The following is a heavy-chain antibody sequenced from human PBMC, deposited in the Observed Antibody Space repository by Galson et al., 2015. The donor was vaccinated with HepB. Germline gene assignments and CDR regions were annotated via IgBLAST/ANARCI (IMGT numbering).Heavy chain of an antibody. J-gene: IGHJ2*01. CDR2: ISSSSSYI. V-gene: IGHV3-21*01. CDR3: ASPGEALWGYLDL. Sequence: SLRLSCAASGFTFRTSTMNWVRQAPGKGLEWVSSISSSSSYIYYADSVKGRFTVSRDNAKNSVFLQMSTLRAEDTAIYYCASPGEALWGYLDLWGRGTLVTISS. D-gene: IGHD3-10*01. CDR1: GFTFRTST.